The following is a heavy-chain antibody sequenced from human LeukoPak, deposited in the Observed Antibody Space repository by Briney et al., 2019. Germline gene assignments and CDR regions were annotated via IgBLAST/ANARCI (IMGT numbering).Heavy chain of an antibody. CDR2: IPWNSGKI. CDR1: GFTFDDYA. CDR3: ARGYSGWYGGLDY. V-gene: IGHV3-9*01. Sequence: GGSLRLSRAASGFTFDDYAMHWVRQAPGKGLEWVSGIPWNSGKIGYADSVKGRFSISRDNVKNSLYLQMNSLRPEDTGLYYCARGYSGWYGGLDYWGQGTLVTVSS. J-gene: IGHJ4*02. D-gene: IGHD6-19*01.